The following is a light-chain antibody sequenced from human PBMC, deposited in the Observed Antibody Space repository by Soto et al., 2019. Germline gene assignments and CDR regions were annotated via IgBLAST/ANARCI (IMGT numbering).Light chain of an antibody. J-gene: IGKJ4*01. CDR1: QAISTY. Sequence: LTQSPSFLSASVGDRVTITCRASQAISTYLAWYQHKPGQAPRLLISDASKRASGVPARFSGSGSGTDFTLTISSLEPEDFAVYYCQQRSQWPPLTFGGGTTVDIK. CDR2: DAS. CDR3: QQRSQWPPLT. V-gene: IGKV3-11*01.